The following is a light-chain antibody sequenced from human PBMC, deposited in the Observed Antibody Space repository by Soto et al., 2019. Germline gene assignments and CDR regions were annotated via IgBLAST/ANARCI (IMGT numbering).Light chain of an antibody. J-gene: IGKJ1*01. CDR2: DAS. CDR3: QQYNHFWT. Sequence: DIQTTQSPSTLSASERDRDTIPCRASQSMSSWLAWYQQKPGKAPKLLIYDASSLESGVPSRFSGSGSGTEFTLTISSLQPDDFATYYCQQYNHFWTFGQGTNVDIK. CDR1: QSMSSW. V-gene: IGKV1-5*01.